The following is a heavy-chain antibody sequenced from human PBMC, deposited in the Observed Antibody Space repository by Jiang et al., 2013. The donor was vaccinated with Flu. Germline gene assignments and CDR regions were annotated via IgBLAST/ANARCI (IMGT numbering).Heavy chain of an antibody. CDR2: LLQWEH. CDR1: GGSISSNIYY. V-gene: IGHV4-39*01. J-gene: IGHJ5*02. D-gene: IGHD6-13*01. Sequence: TVSGGSISSNIYYWGWIRQPPREGAGVDWEYLLQWEHQLQPSLKSRVTISVDSSKNQFSLKLSSVTAADTAVYYCARQGGNSSSWYGLDWFDPWGQGTLVTVSS. CDR3: ARQGGNSSSWYGLDWFDP.